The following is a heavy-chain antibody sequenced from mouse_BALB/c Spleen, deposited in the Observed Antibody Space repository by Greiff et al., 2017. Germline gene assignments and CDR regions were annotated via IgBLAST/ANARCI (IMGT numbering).Heavy chain of an antibody. V-gene: IGHV14-3*02. CDR2: IDPANGNT. J-gene: IGHJ3*01. CDR1: GFNIKDTY. Sequence: EVQLQESGAELVKPGASVKLSCTASGFNIKDTYMHWVKQRPEQGLEWIGRIDPANGNTKYDPKFQGKATITADTSSNTAYLQLSSLTSEDTAVYYCARIWDYDYDEGWFAYWGQGTLVTVSA. D-gene: IGHD2-4*01. CDR3: ARIWDYDYDEGWFAY.